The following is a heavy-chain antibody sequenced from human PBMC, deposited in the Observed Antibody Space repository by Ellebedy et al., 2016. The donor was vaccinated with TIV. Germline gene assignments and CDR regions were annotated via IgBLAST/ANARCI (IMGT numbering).Heavy chain of an antibody. D-gene: IGHD3-16*01. CDR1: GDTFRTYV. V-gene: IGHV1-69*13. CDR3: AREGPWGDGDSPTTHFDY. J-gene: IGHJ4*02. Sequence: SVKVSCXASGDTFRTYVLSWVRHGPGQGLEWMGGITPIFDRTHYAHKFQGRVTITADESTSTAYMELTNLTSGDTAMYYCAREGPWGDGDSPTTHFDYWGQGTQVTVTS. CDR2: ITPIFDRT.